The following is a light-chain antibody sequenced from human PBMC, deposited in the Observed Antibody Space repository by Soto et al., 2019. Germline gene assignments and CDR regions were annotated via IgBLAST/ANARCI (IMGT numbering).Light chain of an antibody. CDR2: DNN. J-gene: IGLJ2*01. CDR1: TSNIGAPHA. Sequence: QAVVTQPPSVSGVPGQRVTISCTGTTSNIGAPHAVHWYQQVPGTAPKLLVYDNNNRPSGVPDRFTCSKSGTSASLAITGLQAEDEADYFCLSFDNSLSRSVFGGGTKLTVL. V-gene: IGLV1-40*01. CDR3: LSFDNSLSRSV.